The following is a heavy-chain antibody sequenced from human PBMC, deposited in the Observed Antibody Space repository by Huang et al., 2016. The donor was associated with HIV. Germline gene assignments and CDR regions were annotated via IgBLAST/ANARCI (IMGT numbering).Heavy chain of an antibody. Sequence: QLQLQGSGPGLVKPSETLSLTCTVSGGSITSSSYYWGWIRQPPGKGLEGVGISYYSGSTDYNPSLKGRVTVSVDTSKNQFSLKLSSVTAADTAVYYCARHFSYYDSSGYTPWDAFDIWGQGTMVTVSS. CDR3: ARHFSYYDSSGYTPWDAFDI. D-gene: IGHD3-22*01. J-gene: IGHJ3*02. CDR2: SYYSGST. CDR1: GGSITSSSYY. V-gene: IGHV4-39*01.